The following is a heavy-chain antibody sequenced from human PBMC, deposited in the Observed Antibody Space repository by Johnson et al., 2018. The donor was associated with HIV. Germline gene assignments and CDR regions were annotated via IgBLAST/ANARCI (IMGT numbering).Heavy chain of an antibody. J-gene: IGHJ3*02. CDR1: GFTVSSYY. D-gene: IGHD6-13*01. Sequence: EQLVESGGDLVLPGGSLRLSCAASGFTVSSYYMNCVRQAPGTGLDWVSVIYSGGSTYYADYVKGRFTISRDNSKNTLYLQMNSLRAEDTAVYYCARGWQQRAFDIWGQGTMVTVSS. CDR2: IYSGGST. V-gene: IGHV3-66*01. CDR3: ARGWQQRAFDI.